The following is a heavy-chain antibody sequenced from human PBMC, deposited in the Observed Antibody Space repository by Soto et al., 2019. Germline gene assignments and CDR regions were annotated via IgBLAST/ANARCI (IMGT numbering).Heavy chain of an antibody. CDR2: IYYSGST. V-gene: IGHV4-39*01. J-gene: IGHJ6*02. Sequence: SETLSLTCSVYGDSITSTFYYWGWISQPPGKGLEWIGTIYYSGSTYYNPSLKSRVTVSVDTSKNQFSLKLSSVTAADTAVYYCTSKYCSGGSCRYYYGMGVWGQGTTVT. CDR3: TSKYCSGGSCRYYYGMGV. CDR1: GDSITSTFYY. D-gene: IGHD2-15*01.